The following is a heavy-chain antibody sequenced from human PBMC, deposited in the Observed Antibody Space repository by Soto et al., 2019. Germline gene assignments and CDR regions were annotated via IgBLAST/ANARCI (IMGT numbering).Heavy chain of an antibody. Sequence: SETLSLTCSVSGGSISSSSYYWDWIRQPPGKGLEWIGSMYYSGSTSYNPSLKSRVAISVDTSKNLSSLNLSSVTAADTAVYYCARRYDRSGYYRFDYWGQGTKVTVSS. CDR2: MYYSGST. V-gene: IGHV4-39*01. D-gene: IGHD3-22*01. CDR3: ARRYDRSGYYRFDY. CDR1: GGSISSSSYY. J-gene: IGHJ4*02.